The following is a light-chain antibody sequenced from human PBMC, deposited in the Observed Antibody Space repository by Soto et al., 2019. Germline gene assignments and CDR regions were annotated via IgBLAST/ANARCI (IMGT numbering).Light chain of an antibody. CDR3: GTWDSSLKSVV. CDR1: SSNIEKSF. J-gene: IGLJ2*01. CDR2: DNV. Sequence: QSVLTQPPSVSAAPGQKVTISCPGSSSNIEKSFVSWYQQLPGTAPRLLIYDNVERPSGIPDRFSGSKSGTSATLGITGLQTGDEAGYYCGTWDSSLKSVVFGGGTKLTVL. V-gene: IGLV1-51*01.